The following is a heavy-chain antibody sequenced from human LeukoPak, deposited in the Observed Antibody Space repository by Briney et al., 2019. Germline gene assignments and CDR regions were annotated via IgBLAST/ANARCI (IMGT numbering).Heavy chain of an antibody. D-gene: IGHD1-26*01. CDR1: GFTFSSYG. CDR2: IRYDGSNK. J-gene: IGHJ4*02. V-gene: IGHV3-30*02. Sequence: GSLRLSCAASGFTFSSYGMHWVRQAPGKGLEWVAFIRYDGSNKYYADSVKGRFTISRDNSKNTLYLQMNSLRAEDTAVYCCAKDLGGSYYVVYYWGQGTLVTVSS. CDR3: AKDLGGSYYVVYY.